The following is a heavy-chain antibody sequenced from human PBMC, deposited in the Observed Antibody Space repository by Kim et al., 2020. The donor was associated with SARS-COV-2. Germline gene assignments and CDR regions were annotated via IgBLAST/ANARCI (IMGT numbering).Heavy chain of an antibody. CDR3: ARSPYDILTGYYYVGFDY. Sequence: ASVKVSCKASGYTFTNYGISWVRQAPGQGLEWMGWISVYNGDTNFAQNLQGRVTMTTDTSTNTAYMELRSLRSDDTAVYYCARSPYDILTGYYYVGFDYWGQGTLVTVSS. CDR2: ISVYNGDT. J-gene: IGHJ4*02. CDR1: GYTFTNYG. D-gene: IGHD3-9*01. V-gene: IGHV1-18*04.